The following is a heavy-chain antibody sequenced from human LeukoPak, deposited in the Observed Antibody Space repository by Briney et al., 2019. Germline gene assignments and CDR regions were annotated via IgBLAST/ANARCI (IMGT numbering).Heavy chain of an antibody. CDR1: GFTFRNSA. V-gene: IGHV3-64*01. J-gene: IGHJ6*02. CDR3: ARWYNSLDV. Sequence: PGGSLRLSCAASGFTFRNSAMHWVRQAPGKGLEYVSGISSNGGSTYYANAVKGRFTISRDNSKNTVYLQMGSLRAEDMAVYYCARWYNSLDVWGQGTTVTVSS. CDR2: ISSNGGST. D-gene: IGHD1-1*01.